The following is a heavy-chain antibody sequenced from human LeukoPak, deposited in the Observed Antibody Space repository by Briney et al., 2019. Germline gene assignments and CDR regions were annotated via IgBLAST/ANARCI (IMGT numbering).Heavy chain of an antibody. D-gene: IGHD6-19*01. CDR2: MNPNSGNT. CDR3: ARGLAVAGTGY. Sequence: ASVKVSCKASGYSFTSYDLSWVRQATGQGLEWMGWMNPNSGNTGYAQKFQGRVTMTRDTSISTAYMELTSLTSEDTAIYYCARGLAVAGTGYGGQGTLVTVSS. CDR1: GYSFTSYD. J-gene: IGHJ4*02. V-gene: IGHV1-8*01.